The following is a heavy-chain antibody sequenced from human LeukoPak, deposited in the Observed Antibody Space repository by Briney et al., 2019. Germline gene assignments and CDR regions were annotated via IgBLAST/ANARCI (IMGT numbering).Heavy chain of an antibody. CDR3: VREGRPLGYCSAGSCYYFDY. CDR2: ISSSGSTM. J-gene: IGHJ4*02. D-gene: IGHD2-15*01. V-gene: IGHV3-48*03. CDR1: GFTFSSYE. Sequence: TGGSLRLSCVASGFTFSSYEMNWVRQAPGKGLEWVSYISSSGSTMHYADPVKGRLTISRDNAKNSLYLQMSSLRAEDTAVYYCVREGRPLGYCSAGSCYYFDYWGQGTLVTVSS.